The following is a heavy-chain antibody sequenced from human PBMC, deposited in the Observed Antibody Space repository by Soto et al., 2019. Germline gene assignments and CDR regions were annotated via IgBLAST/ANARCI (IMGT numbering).Heavy chain of an antibody. CDR1: GFIFKNYA. CDR3: TQSSGGSSSVGMDY. V-gene: IGHV3-30*04. Sequence: QVQLVESGGGVVQPGRSLRLSCAGSGFIFKNYALNWVRQAPGKGLEWVASITGGGYNKYYADSVKGRFTISRDNSRDTLSVQMSALTIEESSVYYGTQSSGGSSSVGMDYWGQGTRVTASS. D-gene: IGHD6-6*01. CDR2: ITGGGYNK. J-gene: IGHJ4*02.